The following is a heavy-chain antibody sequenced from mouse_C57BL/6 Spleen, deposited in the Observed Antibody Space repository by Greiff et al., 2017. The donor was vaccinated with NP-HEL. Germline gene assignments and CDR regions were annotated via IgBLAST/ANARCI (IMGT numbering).Heavy chain of an antibody. J-gene: IGHJ4*01. D-gene: IGHD1-1*01. Sequence: EVNLVESGTVLARPGASVKMSCKTSGYTFTSYWMHWVKQRPGQGLEWIGAIYPGNSDTSYNQKFKGKAKLTAVTSASTAYMELSSLTNEDSAVYYCTTTVVATGGYYAMDYWGQGTSVTVSS. CDR2: IYPGNSDT. V-gene: IGHV1-5*01. CDR1: GYTFTSYW. CDR3: TTTVVATGGYYAMDY.